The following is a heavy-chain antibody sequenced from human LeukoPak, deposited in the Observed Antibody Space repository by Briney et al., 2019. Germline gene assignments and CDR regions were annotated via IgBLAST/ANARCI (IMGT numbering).Heavy chain of an antibody. CDR1: GYTFTSYG. V-gene: IGHV1-18*01. CDR2: ISTYNGNT. Sequence: ASVKVSCKASGYTFTSYGISWVRQAPGQGLEWMGWISTYNGNTYYAQKFQGRLSMTTDTSTDTAYMELRSLRSDDTAVYYCARGGGYCSSTSCYTGLIRGWFDPWGQGTLATVST. J-gene: IGHJ5*02. CDR3: ARGGGYCSSTSCYTGLIRGWFDP. D-gene: IGHD2-2*02.